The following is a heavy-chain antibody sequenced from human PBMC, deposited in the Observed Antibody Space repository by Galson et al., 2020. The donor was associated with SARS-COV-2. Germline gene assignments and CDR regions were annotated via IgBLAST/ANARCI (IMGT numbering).Heavy chain of an antibody. CDR1: GGSISSSLYY. V-gene: IGHV4-39*07. CDR3: ARASVYYYGSGSYLDY. D-gene: IGHD3-10*01. Sequence: SETLSLTCTVSGGSISSSLYYWGWIRQPPGKGLEWIGSIYYSGSTYYNPSLKSRVTISLDTSKNQFSLKLSSVTAADTAVCYCARASVYYYGSGSYLDYWGQGTLVTVSS. CDR2: IYYSGST. J-gene: IGHJ4*02.